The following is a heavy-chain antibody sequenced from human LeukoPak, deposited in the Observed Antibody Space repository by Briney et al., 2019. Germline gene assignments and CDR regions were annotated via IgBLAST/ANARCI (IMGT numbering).Heavy chain of an antibody. D-gene: IGHD1-26*01. CDR1: GYTFTGYY. V-gene: IGHV1-2*02. J-gene: IGHJ4*02. CDR2: INPNSGGT. CDR3: AREGVGATKRGAFDY. Sequence: ASVKVSCKASGYTFTGYYMHWVRQAPGQGLEWMGWINPNSGGTNYAQKFQGRVTMTRDTSISTAYMELSRLRSDDTAVYYCAREGVGATKRGAFDYWGQGTLVTVSS.